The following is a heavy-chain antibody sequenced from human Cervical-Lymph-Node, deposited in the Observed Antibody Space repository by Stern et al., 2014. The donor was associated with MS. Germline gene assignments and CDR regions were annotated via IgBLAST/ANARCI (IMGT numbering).Heavy chain of an antibody. J-gene: IGHJ6*02. V-gene: IGHV1-2*02. Sequence: VHLVESGAEVKKPGASVTVSCKASGYSFTAYYMHWVRQAPGQGLEWMGWINLNSGDTNYAQRFQGRVTMTRDTSISTAYMDLRRLRSDDTAVYFCARAGTGDYNYYYYGLNVWGQGTTVTVSS. D-gene: IGHD4-17*01. CDR3: ARAGTGDYNYYYYGLNV. CDR2: INLNSGDT. CDR1: GYSFTAYY.